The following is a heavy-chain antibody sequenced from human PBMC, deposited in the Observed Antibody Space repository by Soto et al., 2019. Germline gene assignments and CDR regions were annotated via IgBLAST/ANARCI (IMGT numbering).Heavy chain of an antibody. D-gene: IGHD6-13*01. J-gene: IGHJ4*02. Sequence: ASLKVSCKASGYTFTSYYMHWVRQAPGQGLEWMGIINPSGGSTSYAQKFQGRVTMTRDTSTSTVYMELSSLRSEDTAVYYCASSDLSWTSFDYWGQGTLVTVSS. CDR2: INPSGGST. CDR3: ASSDLSWTSFDY. V-gene: IGHV1-46*03. CDR1: GYTFTSYY.